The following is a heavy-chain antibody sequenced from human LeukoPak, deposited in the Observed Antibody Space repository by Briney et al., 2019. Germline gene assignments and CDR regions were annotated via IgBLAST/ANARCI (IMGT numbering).Heavy chain of an antibody. CDR2: INPNSGGT. V-gene: IGHV1-2*06. J-gene: IGHJ4*02. Sequence: ASVTVSCTASGYTVTSYYMHWVRQAPGQGLEWMGRINPNSGGTNYAQKFQGRVTMTRDTSISTAYMELRRLRSDDTAVYYCARDFERPDYWGQGTLVTVSS. CDR3: ARDFERPDY. CDR1: GYTVTSYY.